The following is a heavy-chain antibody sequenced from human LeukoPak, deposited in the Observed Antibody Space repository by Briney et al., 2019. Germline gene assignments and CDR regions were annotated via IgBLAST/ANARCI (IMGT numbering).Heavy chain of an antibody. J-gene: IGHJ4*02. CDR1: GFTFSSYA. D-gene: IGHD6-13*01. Sequence: AGGSLRLSCAASGFTFSSYAMHWVRQAPGKGLEWVAVISYDGSNKYYADSVKGRFTISRDNSKNTLYLQMNSLRAEDTAVYYCARGGSTAGYYFDYWGQGTLVIVSS. CDR2: ISYDGSNK. CDR3: ARGGSTAGYYFDY. V-gene: IGHV3-30-3*01.